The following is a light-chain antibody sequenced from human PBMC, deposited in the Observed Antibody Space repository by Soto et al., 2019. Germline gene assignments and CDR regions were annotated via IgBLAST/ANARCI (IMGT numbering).Light chain of an antibody. CDR2: LGS. Sequence: DGVMTQFPLSLSVTPGEPASISWRSSQSLLHSNGYNYLDWYVQKPGQSPQLLIYLGSNRASGVPDRFSGSGSGTDFTLKISRVEAEDVGVYYCMQALQIRVEFGQGTKVEIK. V-gene: IGKV2-28*01. CDR3: MQALQIRVE. J-gene: IGKJ1*01. CDR1: QSLLHSNGYNY.